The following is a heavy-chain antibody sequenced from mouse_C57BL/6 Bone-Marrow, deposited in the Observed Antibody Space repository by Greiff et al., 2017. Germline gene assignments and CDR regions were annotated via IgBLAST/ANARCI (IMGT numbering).Heavy chain of an antibody. CDR1: GFTFSSYA. CDR2: ISDGGSYT. J-gene: IGHJ3*01. V-gene: IGHV5-4*01. D-gene: IGHD4-1*01. CDR3: ARDRTGPFAY. Sequence: EVHLVESGGGLVKPGGSLKLSCAASGFTFSSYAMSWVRQTPEKRLAWVATISDGGSYTYYPDNVKGRFTISRNNAKNNLYLQMSHLKSEDTAMYYCARDRTGPFAYWGQGTLVTVSA.